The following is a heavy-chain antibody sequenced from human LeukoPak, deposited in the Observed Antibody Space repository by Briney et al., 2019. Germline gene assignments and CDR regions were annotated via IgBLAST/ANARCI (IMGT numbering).Heavy chain of an antibody. V-gene: IGHV3-7*01. CDR2: MNKDGSEK. CDR3: ARDMPFGGY. D-gene: IGHD3-10*01. Sequence: PGGSLRLSCAASGFILSNHWMTWVRQAPGKGPVWVANMNKDGSEKYYVDSVKGRFTISRDTAKNSLYLQMNSLRVEDTAVYYCARDMPFGGYWGQGTLVTVSS. J-gene: IGHJ4*02. CDR1: GFILSNHW.